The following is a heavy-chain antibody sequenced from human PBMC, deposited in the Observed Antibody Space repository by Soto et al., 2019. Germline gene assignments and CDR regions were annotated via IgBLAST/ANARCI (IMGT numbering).Heavy chain of an antibody. CDR3: ARAPLSIYYYGSGNPSTRFDP. D-gene: IGHD3-10*01. V-gene: IGHV1-69*02. CDR2: IIPILGIA. J-gene: IGHJ5*02. Sequence: GASVKVSCKASGGTFSSYTISWVRQAPGQGLEWMGRIIPILGIANYAQKFQGRVTITADKSTSTAYMELSSLRSEDTAVYYCARAPLSIYYYGSGNPSTRFDPWGQGTLVTVSS. CDR1: GGTFSSYT.